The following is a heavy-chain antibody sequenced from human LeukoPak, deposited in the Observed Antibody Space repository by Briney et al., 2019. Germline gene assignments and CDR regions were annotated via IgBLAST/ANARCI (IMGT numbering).Heavy chain of an antibody. Sequence: GGSLRLSCSASGFTFSSYAMHWVRQAPGKGLEYISAISSNGGSTYYADSVKGRFTISRDNSKNTLYLQMSSLRAEDTAVYYCVKDRSGYDFFHFDYWGQGTLVTVSS. J-gene: IGHJ4*02. V-gene: IGHV3-64D*06. CDR1: GFTFSSYA. CDR3: VKDRSGYDFFHFDY. D-gene: IGHD5-12*01. CDR2: ISSNGGST.